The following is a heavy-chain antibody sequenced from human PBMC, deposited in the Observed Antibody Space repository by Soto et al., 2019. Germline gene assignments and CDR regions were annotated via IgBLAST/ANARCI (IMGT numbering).Heavy chain of an antibody. CDR2: IYHSGST. D-gene: IGHD3-10*01. CDR3: AGHVNMVRGLTHLDY. V-gene: IGHV4-31*03. Sequence: SETLSLTCTVSGGSISSGGYYWSWLRQHPGKGLEWIGYIYHSGSTYYNPSLKSRVTISVDTTKNQFSLKLSSVTAADTAVYYCAGHVNMVRGLTHLDYPGQGTLVSLS. CDR1: GGSISSGGYY. J-gene: IGHJ4*02.